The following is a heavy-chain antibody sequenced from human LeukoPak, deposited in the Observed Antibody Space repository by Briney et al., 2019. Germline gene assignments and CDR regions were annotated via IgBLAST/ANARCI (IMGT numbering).Heavy chain of an antibody. CDR2: INPNSGGT. Sequence: ASVKVSCKASGYTFTGYYMHWVRQAPGQGLEWMGWINPNSGGTNYAQKFQGRVTMTRDMSTSTVYMELSSLRSEDTAVYYCARDSPGYSSGCLDYWGQGTLVTVSS. V-gene: IGHV1-2*02. CDR3: ARDSPGYSSGCLDY. J-gene: IGHJ4*02. D-gene: IGHD6-19*01. CDR1: GYTFTGYY.